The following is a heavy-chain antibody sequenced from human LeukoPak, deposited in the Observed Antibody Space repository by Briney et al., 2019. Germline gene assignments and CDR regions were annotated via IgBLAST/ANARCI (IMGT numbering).Heavy chain of an antibody. CDR2: VAHDGSIS. J-gene: IGHJ4*02. D-gene: IGHD6-19*01. Sequence: RPGGSLRLSCAASGFIFSNFGMHWVRQAPGKGLEWVAVVAHDGSISYSADSAKGRFTISRDNSKNTLYLQMNKLRVEDTAVYYCAREPAPFRSGWYWIHWGQGTLVTVSS. CDR1: GFIFSNFG. CDR3: AREPAPFRSGWYWIH. V-gene: IGHV3-30*03.